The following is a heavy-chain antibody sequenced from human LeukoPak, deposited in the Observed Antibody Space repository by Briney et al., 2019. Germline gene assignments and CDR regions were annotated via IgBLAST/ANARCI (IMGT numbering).Heavy chain of an antibody. V-gene: IGHV3-21*04. CDR2: ISSSGNYI. CDR3: ARTGGSQGGNY. CDR1: GFTFSSYS. Sequence: GGSLRLSCAASGFTFSSYSMNWVRQAPGKGLEWVSSISSSGNYISYADSMKGRFTISRDNSKNTLYLQMNSLRAEDTAVYYCARTGGSQGGNYWGQGTLVTVSS. J-gene: IGHJ4*02. D-gene: IGHD1-26*01.